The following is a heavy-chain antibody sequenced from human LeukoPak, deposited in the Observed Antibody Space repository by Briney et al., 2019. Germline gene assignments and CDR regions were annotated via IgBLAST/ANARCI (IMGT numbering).Heavy chain of an antibody. CDR2: IYTSGST. V-gene: IGHV4-61*02. CDR1: GGSISSGSYY. CDR3: ASGLRYFDLYY. D-gene: IGHD3-9*01. J-gene: IGHJ4*02. Sequence: SQTLSLTCTVSGGSISSGSYYWSWIRQPAGKGLEWIGRIYTSGSTNYNPSLKRRVTISVDTSKNQFSLKLSSVTAADTAVYYCASGLRYFDLYYWGQGTLVTVSS.